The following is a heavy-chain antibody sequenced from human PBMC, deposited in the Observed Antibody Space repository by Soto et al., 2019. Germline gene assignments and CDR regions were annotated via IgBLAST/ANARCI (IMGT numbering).Heavy chain of an antibody. CDR3: ARGELVLPLEY. Sequence: QVQLVQSGAEVKKPGASVKVSCKASGYTFTSYAMHWVRQAPGQRLEWMGWINAGNGNTKYSQKFQGXXTXTXXTSAITAYMELSSLRSEDTAVYYCARGELVLPLEYWGQGTLVTVSS. CDR1: GYTFTSYA. D-gene: IGHD6-6*01. V-gene: IGHV1-3*01. J-gene: IGHJ4*02. CDR2: INAGNGNT.